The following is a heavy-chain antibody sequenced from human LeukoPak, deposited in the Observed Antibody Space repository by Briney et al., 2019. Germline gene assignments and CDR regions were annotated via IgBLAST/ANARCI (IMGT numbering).Heavy chain of an antibody. J-gene: IGHJ4*02. V-gene: IGHV1-46*01. CDR2: IKPSGGST. CDR3: ARADPYSSSPYYFDY. Sequence: ASVKVSCKASGYTFTSYYMHWVRRAPGQGLEWMGIIKPSGGSTSYAQKFQGRVTMTRDTSTSTVYMELSSLRSEDTAVYYCARADPYSSSPYYFDYWGQGTLVTVSS. CDR1: GYTFTSYY. D-gene: IGHD6-13*01.